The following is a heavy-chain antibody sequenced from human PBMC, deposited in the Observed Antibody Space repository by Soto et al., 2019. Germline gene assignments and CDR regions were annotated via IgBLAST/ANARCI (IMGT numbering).Heavy chain of an antibody. CDR1: GFTFSSYA. CDR3: ASRGATPYYYYGMDV. J-gene: IGHJ6*02. D-gene: IGHD1-26*01. Sequence: QVQLVESGGGVVQPGRSLRLSCAASGFTFSSYAMHWVRQAPGKGLEWVAVISYDGSNKYYADSVKGRFTISRDNSKNTLYLQMNSLRAEDTAVYYCASRGATPYYYYGMDVWGQGTTVTVS. V-gene: IGHV3-30-3*01. CDR2: ISYDGSNK.